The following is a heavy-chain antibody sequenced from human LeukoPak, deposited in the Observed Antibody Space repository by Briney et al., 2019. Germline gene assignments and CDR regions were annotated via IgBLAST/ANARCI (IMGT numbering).Heavy chain of an antibody. CDR3: ARGGGLDV. J-gene: IGHJ6*02. Sequence: GGSLRLSCAASGFTFSSYGMHWVRQTPGKGLEWVASINHNGNVNYYVDSVKGRFTISRDNAKNSLYLQMSNLRAEDTAVYFCARGGGLDVWGQGATVTVSS. CDR2: INHNGNVN. D-gene: IGHD3-16*01. V-gene: IGHV3-7*03. CDR1: GFTFSSYG.